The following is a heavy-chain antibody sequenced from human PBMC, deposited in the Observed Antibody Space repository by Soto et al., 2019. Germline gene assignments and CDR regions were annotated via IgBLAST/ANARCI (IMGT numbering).Heavy chain of an antibody. D-gene: IGHD3-9*01. V-gene: IGHV4-34*01. J-gene: IGHJ3*02. CDR3: ARGGSNDWQVAFDI. CDR1: GGSFSTYY. CDR2: INHSGSN. Sequence: QLQQWGAGLLKPSETLSLTCVVSGGSFSTYYYNWIRQSPGKGLEWIGEINHSGSNNYSPSLKSRVTMSLDTSKNQFSLKQTSVTAADTAVYYCARGGSNDWQVAFDIWGQGTMVTVSS.